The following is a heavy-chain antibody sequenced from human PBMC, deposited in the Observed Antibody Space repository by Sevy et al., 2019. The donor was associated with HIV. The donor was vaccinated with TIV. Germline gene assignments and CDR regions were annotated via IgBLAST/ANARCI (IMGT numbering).Heavy chain of an antibody. V-gene: IGHV4-34*01. D-gene: IGHD2-15*01. J-gene: IGHJ3*02. CDR2: ITHSGYT. CDR1: GGSLSDYS. Sequence: SETLSLTCAVYGGSLSDYSWNWIRQSPERGLEWIGEITHSGYTNYVSSLKSRVTLSKATSKNQFFLKLNSVTAADTAVYFCARGNDVFGSFDIWGRGTGVTVSS. CDR3: ARGNDVFGSFDI.